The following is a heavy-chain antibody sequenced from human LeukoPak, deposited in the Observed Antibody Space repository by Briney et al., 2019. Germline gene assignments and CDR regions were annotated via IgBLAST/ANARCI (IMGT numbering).Heavy chain of an antibody. V-gene: IGHV4-34*01. Sequence: SETLSLTCADYGGSFSGYYWSWLRQPPGKGLEWIGEINHSGSTNYNPSLKSRVTISVDTSKNQFSLKLSSVTAADTAVYYCARGPLGYCSGGSCYRGVRLDYWGQGTLVTVSS. CDR3: ARGPLGYCSGGSCYRGVRLDY. J-gene: IGHJ4*02. CDR1: GGSFSGYY. D-gene: IGHD2-15*01. CDR2: INHSGST.